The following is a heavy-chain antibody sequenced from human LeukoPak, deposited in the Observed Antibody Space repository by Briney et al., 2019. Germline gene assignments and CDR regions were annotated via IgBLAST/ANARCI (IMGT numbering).Heavy chain of an antibody. Sequence: TGGSLRLSCAASGFTFSSYSMNWVRQAPGKGLEWVSSISSSSSYIYYADSVKGRFTISRDNAKNSLYLQMNSLRAEDTAVYYCARDSTTVTTYLDYYHVDVWGKGTTVTVSS. CDR3: ARDSTTVTTYLDYYHVDV. CDR2: ISSSSSYI. V-gene: IGHV3-21*01. D-gene: IGHD4-17*01. J-gene: IGHJ6*03. CDR1: GFTFSSYS.